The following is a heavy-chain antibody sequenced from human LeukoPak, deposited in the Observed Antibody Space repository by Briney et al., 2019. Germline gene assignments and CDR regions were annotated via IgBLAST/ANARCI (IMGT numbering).Heavy chain of an antibody. CDR3: AKGSGYDTDFDY. D-gene: IGHD3-9*01. V-gene: IGHV3-23*01. CDR1: GFTFSTYV. CDR2: ISGSGDNT. J-gene: IGHJ4*02. Sequence: GGSLRLSCAASGFTFSTYVMSWVRQAPGKGLEWVSGISGSGDNTYHADSVKGRFTISRDNSKNTLYLQMNSLRAEDTAVYYCAKGSGYDTDFDYWGQGTPVTVSS.